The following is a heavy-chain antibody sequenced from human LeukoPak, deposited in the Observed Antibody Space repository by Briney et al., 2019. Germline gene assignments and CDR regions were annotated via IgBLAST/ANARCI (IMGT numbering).Heavy chain of an antibody. D-gene: IGHD3-3*01. CDR3: ARAPYYDFWSSYPTKLRANWFDP. CDR2: INHSGST. Sequence: KSSETLSLTCAVYGGSFSGYYWSWIRQPPGKGLEWIGEINHSGSTNYNPSLKSRVTISVDTSKNQFSLKLSSVTAADTALYYCARAPYYDFWSSYPTKLRANWFDPWGQGTLVTVPS. J-gene: IGHJ5*02. V-gene: IGHV4-34*01. CDR1: GGSFSGYY.